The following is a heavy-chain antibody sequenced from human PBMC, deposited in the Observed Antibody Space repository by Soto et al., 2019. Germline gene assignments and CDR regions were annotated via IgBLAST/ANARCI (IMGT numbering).Heavy chain of an antibody. J-gene: IGHJ4*02. CDR1: DHSISAYS. CDR2: IHYNGNT. Sequence: SETLSLTRTISDHSISAYSWSWVRQPPGKGLEWIGNIHYNGNTKYNPYLKSRVSMSVDTSKNQFSLRLISVTAADTAKYFCAREGNLGRWLQPLDFWGQGTLVT. D-gene: IGHD5-12*01. CDR3: AREGNLGRWLQPLDF. V-gene: IGHV4-59*01.